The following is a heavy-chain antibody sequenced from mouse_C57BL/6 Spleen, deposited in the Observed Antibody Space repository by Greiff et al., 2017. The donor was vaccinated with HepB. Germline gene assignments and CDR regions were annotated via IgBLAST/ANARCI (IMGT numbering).Heavy chain of an antibody. CDR3: TASYYDYFDY. D-gene: IGHD2-10*01. Sequence: EVQVVESGGGLVQPGGSMKLSCVASGFTFSNYWMNWVRQSPEKGLEWVAQIRLKSDNYATHYAESVKGRFTISRDDSKSSVYLQMNNLRAEDTGIYYCTASYYDYFDYWGQGTTLTVSS. CDR2: IRLKSDNYAT. J-gene: IGHJ2*01. CDR1: GFTFSNYW. V-gene: IGHV6-3*01.